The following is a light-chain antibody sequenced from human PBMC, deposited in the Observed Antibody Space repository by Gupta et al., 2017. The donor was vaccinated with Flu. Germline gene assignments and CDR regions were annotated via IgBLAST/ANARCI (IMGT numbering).Light chain of an antibody. CDR2: AAF. Sequence: DIQMTQSPSSLSASVGDRVTITCRASQMISSYLNWYQQQPGKAPKLLSAAAFRLQSGVPSRCSGSESGTEFTLTSSSLQPEDFGTDYCQQSYRNPRTCGQGTTVEIK. V-gene: IGKV1-39*01. CDR1: QMISSY. CDR3: QQSYRNPRT. J-gene: IGKJ1*01.